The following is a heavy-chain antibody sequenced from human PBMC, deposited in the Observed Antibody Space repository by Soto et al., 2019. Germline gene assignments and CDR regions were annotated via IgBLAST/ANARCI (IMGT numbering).Heavy chain of an antibody. CDR3: AMEITPVYYYYGMDV. V-gene: IGHV1-2*02. D-gene: IGHD1-1*01. CDR2: INPNSGGT. Sequence: QVQLVQSGAEVKKPGASVKVSCKASGYTFTGYYMHWVRQAPGQGLEWMGWINPNSGGTNYAQKFQGRVTMTRDTSISTAYMELSRLRSDDTAVYYCAMEITPVYYYYGMDVRGQGTTVTVSS. J-gene: IGHJ6*02. CDR1: GYTFTGYY.